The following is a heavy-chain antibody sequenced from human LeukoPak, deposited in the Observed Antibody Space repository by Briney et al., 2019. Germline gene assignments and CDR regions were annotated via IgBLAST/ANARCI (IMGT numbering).Heavy chain of an antibody. J-gene: IGHJ6*04. D-gene: IGHD4-17*01. CDR2: IIPIFGTA. V-gene: IGHV1-69*05. CDR3: ARLVTTVTTRPVDV. Sequence: GASAKVSCKASGGTFSSYAISWVRQAPGQGLEWMGGIIPIFGTANYAQKFQGRVTITTDESTSTAYMELSSLRSEDTAVYYCARLVTTVTTRPVDVWGKGTTVTVSS. CDR1: GGTFSSYA.